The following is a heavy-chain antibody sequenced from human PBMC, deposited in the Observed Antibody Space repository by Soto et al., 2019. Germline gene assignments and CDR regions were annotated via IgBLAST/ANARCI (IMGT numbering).Heavy chain of an antibody. J-gene: IGHJ4*02. Sequence: QVQLVESGGGVVQPGRSLRLSCAASGFTFSSYAMHWVRQAPGKGLEWVAAISYDGSNKYYADSVKGRFTISRDNSKNTLYLQMNSLRAEDTAVSYCARDKHPTHPKKIGPRSWPVDYWGQGTLVTVSS. D-gene: IGHD1-1*01. CDR3: ARDKHPTHPKKIGPRSWPVDY. CDR2: ISYDGSNK. V-gene: IGHV3-30-3*01. CDR1: GFTFSSYA.